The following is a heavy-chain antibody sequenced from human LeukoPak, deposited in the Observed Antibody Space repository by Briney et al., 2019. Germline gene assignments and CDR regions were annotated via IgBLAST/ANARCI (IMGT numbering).Heavy chain of an antibody. D-gene: IGHD4-17*01. CDR1: GGSISSYY. CDR2: INHSGST. J-gene: IGHJ4*02. V-gene: IGHV4-34*01. Sequence: SETLSLTCTVSGGSISSYYWSWIRQPPGKGLEWIGEINHSGSTNYNPSLKSRVTISVGTSKKQFSLKLSSVTAADTAVYYCVGGASYTVTTYYFDYWGQGTLVTVSS. CDR3: VGGASYTVTTYYFDY.